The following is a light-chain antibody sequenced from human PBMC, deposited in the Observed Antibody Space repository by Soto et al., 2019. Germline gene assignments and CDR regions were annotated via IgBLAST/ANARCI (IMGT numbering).Light chain of an antibody. Sequence: DIHMTQSPSSLSASVGDRVTITSRASQDIRNDLGWYQQKPGKAPKRLIYAASSLQSGVPSRFSGSGSGTDFTFTISSLQPEDIATYYCQQYDNLPITFGQGTRLEIK. CDR2: AAS. CDR1: QDIRND. J-gene: IGKJ5*01. CDR3: QQYDNLPIT. V-gene: IGKV1-17*01.